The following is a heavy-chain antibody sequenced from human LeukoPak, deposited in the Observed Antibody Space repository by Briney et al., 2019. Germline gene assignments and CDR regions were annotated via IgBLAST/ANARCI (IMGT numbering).Heavy chain of an antibody. CDR3: ARVKVATITYYYYYYGMDV. CDR2: ISPYNGNT. Sequence: ASVKVSCKASGYAFTNYGISWVRQAPGQGLEWMGWISPYNGNTNYAQKLQGRVTMTTDTSTSTAYMELRSLRSDDTAVYYCARVKVATITYYYYYYGMDVWGQGTTVTVSS. CDR1: GYAFTNYG. J-gene: IGHJ6*02. V-gene: IGHV1-18*01. D-gene: IGHD5-12*01.